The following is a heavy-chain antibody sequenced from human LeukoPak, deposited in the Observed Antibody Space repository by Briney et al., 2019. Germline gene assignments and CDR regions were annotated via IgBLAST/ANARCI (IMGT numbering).Heavy chain of an antibody. Sequence: GGSLRLAWAAAGFTLSSNWMSWVSQAGGKGKEWGDKIKEEGREKYYVDSVKGRFTISRDNAKNSLYLQMNSLRAEDTAVYYCARDGITMVRGVITPYYYYGMDVWGQGTTVTVSS. V-gene: IGHV3-7*01. CDR1: GFTLSSNW. D-gene: IGHD3-10*01. CDR2: IKEEGREK. CDR3: ARDGITMVRGVITPYYYYGMDV. J-gene: IGHJ6*02.